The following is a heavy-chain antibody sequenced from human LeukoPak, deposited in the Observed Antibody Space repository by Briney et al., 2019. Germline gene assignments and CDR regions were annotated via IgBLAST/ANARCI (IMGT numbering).Heavy chain of an antibody. CDR3: ASSGTLLRFLEWLLSPFDY. D-gene: IGHD3-3*01. CDR2: IRYDGSNK. J-gene: IGHJ4*02. CDR1: GFTFSSYG. V-gene: IGHV3-30*02. Sequence: PGGSLRLSCAASGFTFSSYGMHWVRQAPGKGLEWVAFIRYDGSNKYYADSVKGRFTISRDNSKNTLYLQMNSLRAEDTAVYYCASSGTLLRFLEWLLSPFDYWGQGTLVTVSS.